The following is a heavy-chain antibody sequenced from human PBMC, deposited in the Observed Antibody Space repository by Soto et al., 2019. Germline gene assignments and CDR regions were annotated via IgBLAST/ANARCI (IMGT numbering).Heavy chain of an antibody. Sequence: PGGSLRLSCAASGFTFSSYEMNWVRQAPGKGLEWVSYISSSGSTIYYADSVKGRFTISRDNAKNSLYLQMNSLRAGDTAVYYCARDGSYGMDAWGQGTTVTVSS. CDR3: ARDGSYGMDA. D-gene: IGHD1-26*01. CDR1: GFTFSSYE. CDR2: ISSSGSTI. J-gene: IGHJ6*02. V-gene: IGHV3-48*03.